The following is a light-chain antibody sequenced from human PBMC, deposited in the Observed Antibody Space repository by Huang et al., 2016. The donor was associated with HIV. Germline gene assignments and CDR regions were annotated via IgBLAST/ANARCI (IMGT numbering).Light chain of an antibody. J-gene: IGKJ2*01. Sequence: DIQMTQSPSSLSASVGDRVTITCRASQGISSYLNWYQQKPGKAPKLLIYAASTLQSGVPSGFSGSGSGTDFTLTISSLQPADSATYYCQETYSIPYTFGQGTKLEIK. CDR1: QGISSY. CDR3: QETYSIPYT. V-gene: IGKV1-39*01. CDR2: AAS.